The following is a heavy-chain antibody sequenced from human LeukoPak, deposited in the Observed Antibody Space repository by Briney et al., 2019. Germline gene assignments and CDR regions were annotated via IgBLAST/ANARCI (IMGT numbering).Heavy chain of an antibody. CDR1: GYTFTHYY. Sequence: ASVKVSCKASGYTFTHYYMHWVRQAPGQALEWMGWINPNSGATNYAQKFQGRVTVTRDTSIRTAYMELSSLRSDDTAVYYCARANHNDYWGQGTLVTVSS. CDR3: ARANHNDY. D-gene: IGHD1-14*01. CDR2: INPNSGAT. J-gene: IGHJ4*02. V-gene: IGHV1-2*02.